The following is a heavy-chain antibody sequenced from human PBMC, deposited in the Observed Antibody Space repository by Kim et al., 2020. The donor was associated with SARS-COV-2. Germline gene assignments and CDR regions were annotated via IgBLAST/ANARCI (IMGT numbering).Heavy chain of an antibody. J-gene: IGHJ4*02. CDR1: GFTFRNYA. Sequence: GGSLRLSCAASGFTFRNYAMHWVRQAPGKGLEWVAVISNDGSNKYYAVSVKGRFTISRDNSKNTLYLQMDSLRTEDTAVYYCARERLKDGYIDWGQGTLVSVSS. CDR3: ARERLKDGYID. V-gene: IGHV3-30-3*01. D-gene: IGHD5-12*01. CDR2: ISNDGSNK.